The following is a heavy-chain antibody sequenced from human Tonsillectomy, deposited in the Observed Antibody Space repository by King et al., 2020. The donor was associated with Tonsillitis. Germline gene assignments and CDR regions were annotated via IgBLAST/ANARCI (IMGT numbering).Heavy chain of an antibody. V-gene: IGHV3-7*01. CDR2: IKQDGSER. Sequence: DVQLVESGGGLVQPGGSLRLSCAASGFTFSTFWMTWVRQAPGKGLEWVANIKQDGSEREYVASVKGRFTISRDNAKNLLFLQMNSLRAEDTAVYYCTRDPYGVSGHYYFGALDFWGQGTLVAVSS. J-gene: IGHJ3*01. D-gene: IGHD3-22*01. CDR1: GFTFSTFW. CDR3: TRDPYGVSGHYYFGALDF.